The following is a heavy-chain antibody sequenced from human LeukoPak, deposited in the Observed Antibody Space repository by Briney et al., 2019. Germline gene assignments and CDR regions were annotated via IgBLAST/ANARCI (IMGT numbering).Heavy chain of an antibody. CDR1: GFTFSSYA. Sequence: GGSLRLSCAVSGFTFSSYAMTRVRRAPGKGLEWVSGIVGSGADTYYADSVKGRFTISRDNSKDTLYLQMNSLRPEDTAVYYCAFARAGILAAAFDYWGQGTLVTVSS. J-gene: IGHJ4*02. CDR3: AFARAGILAAAFDY. D-gene: IGHD6-13*01. V-gene: IGHV3-23*01. CDR2: IVGSGADT.